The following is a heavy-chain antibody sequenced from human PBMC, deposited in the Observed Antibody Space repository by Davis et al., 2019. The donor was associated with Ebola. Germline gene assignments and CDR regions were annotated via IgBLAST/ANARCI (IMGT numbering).Heavy chain of an antibody. CDR3: AKVNYYSTWWGRFDS. CDR2: ISGSGGSI. V-gene: IGHV3-23*01. D-gene: IGHD2-8*02. Sequence: GGSPRLSCEASGFSFSTYAMSWVRQAPGKGLEWVSAISGSGGSIYYADSVKGRFTISKDSSKNTLYLQMNSLRAEDTALYYCAKVNYYSTWWGRFDSWGQGTLVTVSS. CDR1: GFSFSTYA. J-gene: IGHJ4*02.